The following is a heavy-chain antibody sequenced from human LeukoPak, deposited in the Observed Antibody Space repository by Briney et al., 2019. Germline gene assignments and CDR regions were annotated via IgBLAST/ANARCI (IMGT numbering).Heavy chain of an antibody. J-gene: IGHJ4*02. CDR1: GFTFSTYT. V-gene: IGHV3-23*01. Sequence: GGSLRLSCAASGFTFSTYTMAWVRQAPGGELEWVSGIGGDGGGGTYYADSVRGRFAISRDNSKSTLYLQMNSLRVEDTAVYYCVKDFGRNLGGPGYWGRGTLVTVSS. CDR3: VKDFGRNLGGPGY. D-gene: IGHD3-10*01. CDR2: IGGDGGGGT.